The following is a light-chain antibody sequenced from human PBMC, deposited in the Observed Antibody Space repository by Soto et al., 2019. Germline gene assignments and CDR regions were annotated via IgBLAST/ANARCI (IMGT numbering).Light chain of an antibody. Sequence: QSALTQPASVSGSLGQSITISCTGTSSDVGGYNYVSWCQQHPGKAPKLLISEVTNRPSGVSDRFSGSKSGNTASLTISGLQAEDEADFFCCSYAGNGAWLFGGGTKLTVL. J-gene: IGLJ3*02. CDR1: SSDVGGYNY. CDR2: EVT. V-gene: IGLV2-14*01. CDR3: CSYAGNGAWL.